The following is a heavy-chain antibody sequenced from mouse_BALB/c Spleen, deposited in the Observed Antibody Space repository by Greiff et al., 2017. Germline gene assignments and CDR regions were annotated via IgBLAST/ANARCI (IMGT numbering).Heavy chain of an antibody. CDR2: ISSGGST. J-gene: IGHJ2*01. Sequence: EVMLVESGGGLVKPGGSLKLSCAASGFTFSSYAMSWVRQTPEKRLEWVASISSGGSTYYPDSVKGRFTISRDNARNILYLQMSSLRSEDTAMYYCASGEDFYYFDYWGQGTTLTVSS. V-gene: IGHV5-6-5*01. CDR3: ASGEDFYYFDY. CDR1: GFTFSSYA.